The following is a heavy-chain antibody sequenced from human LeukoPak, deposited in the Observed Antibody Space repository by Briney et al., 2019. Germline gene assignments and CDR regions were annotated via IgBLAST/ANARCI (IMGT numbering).Heavy chain of an antibody. D-gene: IGHD6-19*01. V-gene: IGHV3-53*01. J-gene: IGHJ4*02. CDR3: AKAYPGIAVADNYFDY. CDR1: GFTVSSNY. CDR2: IYSGGNT. Sequence: PGGSLRLSCAASGFTVSSNYMSWVRQAPGKGLEWVSLIYSGGNTNYADSVKGRFTISRDNSKNTLYLQMNSLRAEDTAVYYCAKAYPGIAVADNYFDYWGQGTLVTVSS.